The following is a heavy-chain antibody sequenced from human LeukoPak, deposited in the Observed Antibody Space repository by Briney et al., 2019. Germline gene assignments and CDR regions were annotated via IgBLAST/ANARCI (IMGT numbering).Heavy chain of an antibody. CDR3: VRDMDRGQWLVRPYN. V-gene: IGHV1-18*01. CDR1: GYTFTSYG. Sequence: ASVKVSCKASGYTFTSYGISWVRQAPGQALEWMGWISAYNGNTNYAQKLQGRVTMTTDTSTSTAYMDLRRLKSDDTAVYYCVRDMDRGQWLVRPYNWGQGTLVSVSS. J-gene: IGHJ4*02. D-gene: IGHD6-19*01. CDR2: ISAYNGNT.